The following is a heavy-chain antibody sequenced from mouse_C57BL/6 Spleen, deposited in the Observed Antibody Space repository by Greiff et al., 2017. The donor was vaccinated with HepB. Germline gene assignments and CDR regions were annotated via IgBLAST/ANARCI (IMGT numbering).Heavy chain of an antibody. CDR2: IDPETGGT. CDR1: GYTFTDYE. J-gene: IGHJ4*01. CDR3: TRREVAMDY. Sequence: VQLVESGAELVRPGASVTLSCKASGYTFTDYEMHWVKQTPVHGLEWIGAIDPETGGTAYNQKFKGKAILTADKSSSTAYMELRSLTSEDSAVYYCTRREVAMDYWGQGTSVTVSS. V-gene: IGHV1-15*01.